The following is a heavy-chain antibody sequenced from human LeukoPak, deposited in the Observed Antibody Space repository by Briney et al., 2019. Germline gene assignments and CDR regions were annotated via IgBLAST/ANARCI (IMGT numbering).Heavy chain of an antibody. Sequence: PGGSLRLSCAASGFTFSSYAMSWVRQAPGKGLEWVSAISGSGGSTYYADSVKGRFTISRDNSKNTLYLRMNSLRAEDTAVYYCARKPPATTVTTLGNYWGQGTLVTVSS. CDR2: ISGSGGST. CDR3: ARKPPATTVTTLGNY. D-gene: IGHD4-17*01. J-gene: IGHJ4*02. V-gene: IGHV3-23*01. CDR1: GFTFSSYA.